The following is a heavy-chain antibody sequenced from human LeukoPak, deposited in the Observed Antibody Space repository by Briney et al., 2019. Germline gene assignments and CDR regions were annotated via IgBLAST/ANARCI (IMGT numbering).Heavy chain of an antibody. J-gene: IGHJ4*02. Sequence: GGSLRLSCAASGFTFSSYAMSWVRQAPGKGLEWVSAISGSGGSTYYADSVKGRFTISRDNSKNTLYLQMNSLRAEDTAVYYCAKDIYYDSTGDLVFDYWGQGTLVTVSS. CDR2: ISGSGGST. CDR3: AKDIYYDSTGDLVFDY. V-gene: IGHV3-23*01. CDR1: GFTFSSYA. D-gene: IGHD3-22*01.